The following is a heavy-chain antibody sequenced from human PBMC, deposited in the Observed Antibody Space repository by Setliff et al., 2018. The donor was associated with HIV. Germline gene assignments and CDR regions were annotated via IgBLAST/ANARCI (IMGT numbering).Heavy chain of an antibody. V-gene: IGHV4-34*01. CDR3: ARGRSCESDWCWLYYNYYYGMDV. CDR1: GGSLTNYY. D-gene: IGHD2-8*01. J-gene: IGHJ6*02. Sequence: SETLSLTCAVYGGSLTNYYWSWIRQSPGKGLEWIGEITDDGTATYTSSLKSRVTISLDTSKKQLSLRPTSVTAADTAIYYCARGRSCESDWCWLYYNYYYGMDVWAQGTAVTVSS. CDR2: ITDDGTA.